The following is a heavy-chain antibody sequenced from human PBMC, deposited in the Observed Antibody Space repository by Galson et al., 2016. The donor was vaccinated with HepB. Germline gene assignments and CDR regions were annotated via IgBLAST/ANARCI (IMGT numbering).Heavy chain of an antibody. CDR3: GKQATIFGGDRSRSRGLGSIDP. J-gene: IGHJ5*02. V-gene: IGHV4-39*01. CDR2: VLYSGTV. Sequence: ETLSLTCDVSGGSISTRSYFWGWIRQPPGKGLEWIGSVLYSGTVYYSPSLKSRLTISADTSKNQLYLKLNSVTAADTAVYYCGKQATIFGGDRSRSRGLGSIDPWGQGILVTVSS. CDR1: GGSISTRSYF. D-gene: IGHD3-3*01.